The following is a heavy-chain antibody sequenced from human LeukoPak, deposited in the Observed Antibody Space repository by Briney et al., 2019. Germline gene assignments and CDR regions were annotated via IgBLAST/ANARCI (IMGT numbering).Heavy chain of an antibody. J-gene: IGHJ4*02. D-gene: IGHD3-3*01. CDR1: GYTFTSYY. Sequence: ASVKVSCKASGYTFTSYYMHWVRQAPGQGLEWMGIINPSGGSTSYAQKFQGRVTMTRDMSTSTVYMELSSLRSEDTAVYYCARGFRTQYYDFWSGPFDYWGQGTLVTVSS. V-gene: IGHV1-46*01. CDR3: ARGFRTQYYDFWSGPFDY. CDR2: INPSGGST.